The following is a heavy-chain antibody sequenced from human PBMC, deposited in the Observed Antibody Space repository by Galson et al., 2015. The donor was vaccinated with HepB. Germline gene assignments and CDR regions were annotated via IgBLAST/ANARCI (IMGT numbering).Heavy chain of an antibody. J-gene: IGHJ2*01. Sequence: SLRLSCAASGFTFSSYGMHWVRQAPGKGLEWVAFIRYDGSNKYYADSVKGRFTISRDNSKNTLYLQMNSLRAEDTAVYYCAKVATIGYSPYWYFDLWGRGTLVTVSS. CDR2: IRYDGSNK. V-gene: IGHV3-30*02. CDR1: GFTFSSYG. D-gene: IGHD5-18*01. CDR3: AKVATIGYSPYWYFDL.